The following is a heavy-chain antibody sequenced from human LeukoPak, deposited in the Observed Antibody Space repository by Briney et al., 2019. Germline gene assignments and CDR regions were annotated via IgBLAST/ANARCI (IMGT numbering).Heavy chain of an antibody. V-gene: IGHV3-48*04. CDR2: ISSSSSTI. J-gene: IGHJ6*02. Sequence: GGSLRLSCAASGFTFSSYAMHWVRQAPGKGLEWVSYISSSSSTIYYADSVKGRFTISRDNAKNSLYLQMNSLRAEDTAVYYCAYSRLAKRGAAAALMYYYYGMDVWGQGATVTVSS. CDR1: GFTFSSYA. CDR3: AYSRLAKRGAAAALMYYYYGMDV. D-gene: IGHD6-13*01.